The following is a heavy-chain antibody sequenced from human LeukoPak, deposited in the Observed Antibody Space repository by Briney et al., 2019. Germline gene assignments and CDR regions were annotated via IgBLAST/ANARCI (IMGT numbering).Heavy chain of an antibody. CDR2: IYYSGST. J-gene: IGHJ4*02. V-gene: IGHV4-30-4*03. Sequence: SETLSLTCTVSGGSISSGDYYWSWIRQPPGKGLEWIGYIYYSGSTYYNPSLKSRVTISVDTSKNQFSLKLSSVTAADTVLFFRQKTAYDILTGYGFIDYWGQGTLVTVSS. CDR3: QKTAYDILTGYGFIDY. CDR1: GGSISSGDYY. D-gene: IGHD3-9*01.